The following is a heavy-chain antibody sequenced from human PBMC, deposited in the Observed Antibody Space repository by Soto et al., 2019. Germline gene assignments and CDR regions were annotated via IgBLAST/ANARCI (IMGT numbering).Heavy chain of an antibody. Sequence: LRLSCAASGFTFSSYWMSWVRQAPGKGLEWVANIKQDGSEKYYVDSVKGRFTISRDNAKNSLYLQMNSLRAEDTAVYYCAREDTRSYGSGSYLNYYYYGMDVWGQGTRVTVAS. J-gene: IGHJ6*02. CDR3: AREDTRSYGSGSYLNYYYYGMDV. CDR2: IKQDGSEK. CDR1: GFTFSSYW. V-gene: IGHV3-7*03. D-gene: IGHD3-10*01.